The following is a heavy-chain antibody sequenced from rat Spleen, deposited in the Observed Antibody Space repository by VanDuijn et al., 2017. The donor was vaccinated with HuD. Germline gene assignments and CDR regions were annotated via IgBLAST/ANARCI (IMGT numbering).Heavy chain of an antibody. Sequence: EVQLVESGGGLVQPGRSMKLSCAASGFTFSDYGMAWVLQAPTKGLEWVASISTGGGNTYYRDSVKGRFTISRDNAKSTLYLQMDSLRSEDTATYYCTTELTGYVTIDWFAYWGQGTLVTVSS. V-gene: IGHV5-25*01. D-gene: IGHD1-6*01. CDR3: TTELTGYVTIDWFAY. J-gene: IGHJ3*01. CDR2: ISTGGGNT. CDR1: GFTFSDYG.